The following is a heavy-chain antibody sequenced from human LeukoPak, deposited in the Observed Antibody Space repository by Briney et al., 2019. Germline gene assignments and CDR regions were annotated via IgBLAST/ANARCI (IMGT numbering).Heavy chain of an antibody. D-gene: IGHD6-19*01. V-gene: IGHV1-2*06. Sequence: ASVKVSYKASGYTFTGYYMHWVRQAPGQGLEWMGRINPSNGGTNYAQKFQGRVTMTRDTSISTVYMELSRLTSDDTAVYYCTREGPGSDWATFDSWCQGALVTVSS. CDR3: TREGPGSDWATFDS. J-gene: IGHJ4*02. CDR1: GYTFTGYY. CDR2: INPSNGGT.